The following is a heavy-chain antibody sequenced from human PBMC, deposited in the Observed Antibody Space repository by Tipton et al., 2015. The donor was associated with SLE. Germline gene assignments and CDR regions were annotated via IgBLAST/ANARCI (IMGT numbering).Heavy chain of an antibody. CDR2: RCYTGST. Sequence: TLSLTCTVSGGSMSSSDCYWGWVRQSPGRGLEWIGSRCYTGSTYYNPSLESRVTMSVDASKNQFSLRLSSVTAADTAVYYCAREKDFWNGYLYFDSWGRGTLVTVSS. CDR1: GGSMSSSDCY. CDR3: AREKDFWNGYLYFDS. J-gene: IGHJ4*02. D-gene: IGHD3-3*01. V-gene: IGHV4-39*07.